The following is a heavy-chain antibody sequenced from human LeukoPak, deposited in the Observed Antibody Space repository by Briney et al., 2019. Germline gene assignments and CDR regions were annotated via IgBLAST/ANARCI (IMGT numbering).Heavy chain of an antibody. CDR2: IKQDGGEE. CDR1: GFALSSYW. J-gene: IGHJ4*02. CDR3: ARLGGSYYTY. V-gene: IGHV3-7*01. Sequence: GGSLSLSCVASGFALSSYWMTWVRQAPGKGLEWVANIKQDGGEEYYVDSVKGRFTIARDNAKNPLFLQMNSLRVEDTAVYYCARLGGSYYTYWGQGTLVTVSS. D-gene: IGHD1-26*01.